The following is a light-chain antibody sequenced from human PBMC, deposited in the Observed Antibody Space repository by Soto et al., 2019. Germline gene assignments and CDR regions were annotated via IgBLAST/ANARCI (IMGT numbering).Light chain of an antibody. CDR1: SSNIGAPYD. Sequence: QSVLTQPPSVSVAPGQRVTISCSGSSSNIGAPYDVHWYQQLPGAAPKLLIYGNNNRPSAVPDRFSGSKSGTSASLAIAGLQAEDEADYYCQSYDSSLRGSVFGGGTKVTVL. V-gene: IGLV1-40*01. CDR3: QSYDSSLRGSV. CDR2: GNN. J-gene: IGLJ3*02.